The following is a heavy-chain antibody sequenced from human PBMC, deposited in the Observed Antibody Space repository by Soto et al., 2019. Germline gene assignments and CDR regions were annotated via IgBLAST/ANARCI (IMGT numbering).Heavy chain of an antibody. CDR3: SRDLEGYYADF. CDR1: GFTFGDFY. CDR2: INSRSTYT. Sequence: QVYLVESGGGLVKPGGSLRLSCVTSGFTFGDFYMSWMRQAPGKGLEWVSHINSRSTYTNYADSVKGRFTVSRDNAKNSLSLQMNSLRVEDTAVYYCSRDLEGYYADFWGQGTLVTVSP. D-gene: IGHD3-22*01. J-gene: IGHJ4*02. V-gene: IGHV3-11*06.